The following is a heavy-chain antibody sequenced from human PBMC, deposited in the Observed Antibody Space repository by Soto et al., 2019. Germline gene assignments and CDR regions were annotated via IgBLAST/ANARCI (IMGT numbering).Heavy chain of an antibody. J-gene: IGHJ4*02. V-gene: IGHV1-18*01. Sequence: ASVAVSCKASGYTINSYGMRWVRQATGQGLEWMGWISAYNGNTNYAQKLQGRVTMTTDTSTSTAYMELRSLRSDDTAVYYCAGDLVSIAVAGTFGYWGQGTLVTVSS. CDR2: ISAYNGNT. D-gene: IGHD6-19*01. CDR3: AGDLVSIAVAGTFGY. CDR1: GYTINSYG.